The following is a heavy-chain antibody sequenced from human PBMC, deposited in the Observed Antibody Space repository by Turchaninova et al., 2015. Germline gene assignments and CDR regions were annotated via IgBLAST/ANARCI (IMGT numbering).Heavy chain of an antibody. Sequence: QVQLQESGPGLMKPSETLSLTCPVPGSPISSGPHWGWIRPPPGKGGEWIGSIWHSGTTYYNPSLQSRVTISLDTSKNLFSLKLSSVTAADTAIYYCARTNAFDNWGQGAVVTVSS. CDR1: GSPISSGPH. CDR2: IWHSGTT. CDR3: ARTNAFDN. J-gene: IGHJ3*02. V-gene: IGHV4-38-2*01.